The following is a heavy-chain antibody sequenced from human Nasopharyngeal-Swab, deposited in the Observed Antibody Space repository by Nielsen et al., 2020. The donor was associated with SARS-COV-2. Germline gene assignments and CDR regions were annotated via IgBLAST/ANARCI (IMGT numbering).Heavy chain of an antibody. CDR3: ASNPAMVRAVKDY. CDR2: ISSSSIYT. J-gene: IGHJ4*02. D-gene: IGHD3-10*01. Sequence: WIRQPPGKGLEWVSSISSSSIYTYHEGSVKGRFVISRDNAKNSLYLQMNSLTVEDTAVYYCASNPAMVRAVKDYWGQGTPVTVSS. V-gene: IGHV3-21*01.